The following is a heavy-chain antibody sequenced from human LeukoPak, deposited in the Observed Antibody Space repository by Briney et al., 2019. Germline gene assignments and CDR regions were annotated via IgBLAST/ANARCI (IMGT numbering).Heavy chain of an antibody. Sequence: GASVKVSCKASGYTFISYDIDWVRQVTGQGLEWMGWMSPKSGNTDYAQKFKGRVTMTRNTSINTAYLGLSSLTSDDTAVYFCARGVGGLGNMDVWGKGTTVIISS. V-gene: IGHV1-8*01. D-gene: IGHD3-16*01. J-gene: IGHJ6*03. CDR3: ARGVGGLGNMDV. CDR1: GYTFISYD. CDR2: MSPKSGNT.